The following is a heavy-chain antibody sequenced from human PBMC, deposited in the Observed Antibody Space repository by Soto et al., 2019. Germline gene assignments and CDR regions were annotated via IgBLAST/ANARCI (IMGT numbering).Heavy chain of an antibody. J-gene: IGHJ6*02. Sequence: HPGGSLRLSCAASGFTFSSYAMSWVRQAPGKGLEWVSAISGSGGSTYYADSVKCRFTISRDNSKNTLYLQMNSLRAEDTAVYYCICRRLRGYSYGYYGMDVWGQGTTVTVSS. V-gene: IGHV3-23*01. CDR3: ICRRLRGYSYGYYGMDV. D-gene: IGHD5-18*01. CDR2: ISGSGGST. CDR1: GFTFSSYA.